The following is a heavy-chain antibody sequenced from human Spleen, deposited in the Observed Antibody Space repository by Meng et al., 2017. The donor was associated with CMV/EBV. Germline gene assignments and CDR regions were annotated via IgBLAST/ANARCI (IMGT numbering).Heavy chain of an antibody. V-gene: IGHV3-74*01. Sequence: GESLKISCAASGFRFSSYWMHWVRQAPGKGLVWVSRLNSDGSGTSSADSLKGRFTISRDNAKNTVYLQMNSLRAEDTAVYYCAREVVSYDFWSGYYSYYYYGMDVWGQGTTVTVSS. J-gene: IGHJ6*02. D-gene: IGHD3-3*01. CDR2: LNSDGSGT. CDR3: AREVVSYDFWSGYYSYYYYGMDV. CDR1: GFRFSSYW.